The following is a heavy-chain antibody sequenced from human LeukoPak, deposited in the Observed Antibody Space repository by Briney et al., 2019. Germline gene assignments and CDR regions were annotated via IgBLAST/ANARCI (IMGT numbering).Heavy chain of an antibody. Sequence: ASVKVSCKASGYTFTSYAMHWVRQAPGQRLEWMGWINAGNGNTKYSQKSQGRVTITRDTSASTAYMELSSLRSEDTAVYYCARDPEQWLVDYYGMDVWGQGTTVTVSS. CDR3: ARDPEQWLVDYYGMDV. CDR2: INAGNGNT. J-gene: IGHJ6*02. CDR1: GYTFTSYA. D-gene: IGHD6-19*01. V-gene: IGHV1-3*01.